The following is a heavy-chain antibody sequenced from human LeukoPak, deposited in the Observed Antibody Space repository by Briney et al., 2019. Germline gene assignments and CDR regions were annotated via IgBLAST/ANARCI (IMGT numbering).Heavy chain of an antibody. Sequence: SETLSLTCAVCGGSFSGYYWSWIRQPPGKGLEWIGEINHSGSTNYNPSLKSRVTISVDTSKNQFSLKLSSVTAADTAVYYCAREVHDYVWGSQHDALDIWGQGTMVTVSS. CDR1: GGSFSGYY. CDR3: AREVHDYVWGSQHDALDI. CDR2: INHSGST. V-gene: IGHV4-34*01. J-gene: IGHJ3*02. D-gene: IGHD3-16*01.